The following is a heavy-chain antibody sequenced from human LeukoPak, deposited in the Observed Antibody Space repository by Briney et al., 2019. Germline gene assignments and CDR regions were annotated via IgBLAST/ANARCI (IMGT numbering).Heavy chain of an antibody. CDR3: ARGGSGSYYYYFYYMDV. V-gene: IGHV3-30*01. D-gene: IGHD3-10*01. Sequence: GRSLRLSCAASGFTFSSHAMHWVRQAPGKGLEWVAIISYDGSNKYYADSVKGRFTISRDNSKNTLFPQMNSLRAEDTAVYYCARGGSGSYYYYFYYMDVWGKGTTVTVSS. J-gene: IGHJ6*03. CDR2: ISYDGSNK. CDR1: GFTFSSHA.